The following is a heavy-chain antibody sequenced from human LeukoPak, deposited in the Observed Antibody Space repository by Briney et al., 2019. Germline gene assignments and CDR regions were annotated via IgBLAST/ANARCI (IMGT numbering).Heavy chain of an antibody. J-gene: IGHJ5*02. CDR2: INPSGGST. Sequence: ASVKVSCKASGYTFTNYYIHWVRQAPGQGLEWMGIINPSGGSTSCAQKFQGRVTMTRDTSTSTVYMELSSLRSEDTAVYYCAREYYDIPNWFDPWGQGTLVTVSS. CDR1: GYTFTNYY. D-gene: IGHD3-9*01. CDR3: AREYYDIPNWFDP. V-gene: IGHV1-46*03.